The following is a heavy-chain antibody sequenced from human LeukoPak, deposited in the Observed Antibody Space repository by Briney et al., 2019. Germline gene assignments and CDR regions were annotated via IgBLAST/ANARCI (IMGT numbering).Heavy chain of an antibody. CDR2: IDSTSTYI. V-gene: IGHV3-21*04. D-gene: IGHD1-26*01. J-gene: IGHJ4*02. Sequence: GGSLRLSCAASGFTFSSYNMNWVRQAPGKGLEGVSSIDSTSTYIYYADSVKGRFTISRDNAKNSLYLQMDSLRAEDTAVYYCARDSLVGSTTPVFDYWGQGTLVTVSS. CDR1: GFTFSSYN. CDR3: ARDSLVGSTTPVFDY.